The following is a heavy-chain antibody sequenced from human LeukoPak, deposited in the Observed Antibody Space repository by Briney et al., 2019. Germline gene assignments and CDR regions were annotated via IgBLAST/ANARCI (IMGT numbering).Heavy chain of an antibody. Sequence: GGSLRLSCAASGFTFSSYGMHWVRQAPGKGLEWVSAISGSGGSTYYADSVKGRFTISRDNSKNTLYLQMNSLRAEDTAVYYCAKDGGSYYAFDYWGQGTLVTVSS. V-gene: IGHV3-23*01. J-gene: IGHJ4*02. D-gene: IGHD1-26*01. CDR1: GFTFSSYG. CDR3: AKDGGSYYAFDY. CDR2: ISGSGGST.